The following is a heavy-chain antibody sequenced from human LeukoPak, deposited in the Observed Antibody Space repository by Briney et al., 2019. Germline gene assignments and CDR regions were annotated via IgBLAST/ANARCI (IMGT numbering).Heavy chain of an antibody. CDR2: IRYDGSNK. V-gene: IGHV3-30*02. Sequence: PGGSLRLSCAASGFTFSSYGIHWVRQAPGKGLEWVAFIRYDGSNKYYADSVKGRFTISRDNSKNTLYLQMNSLRAEDTAVYYCAKVKGGYCSSTSCLIFDYWGQGTLVTVSS. J-gene: IGHJ4*02. CDR1: GFTFSSYG. CDR3: AKVKGGYCSSTSCLIFDY. D-gene: IGHD2-2*01.